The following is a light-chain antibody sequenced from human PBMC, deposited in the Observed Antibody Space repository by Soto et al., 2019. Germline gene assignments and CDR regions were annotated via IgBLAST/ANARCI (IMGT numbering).Light chain of an antibody. CDR1: SSNMGTNT. V-gene: IGLV1-44*01. Sequence: QSVLTQPPSASGTPGHRVTISCSGGSSNMGTNTVSWYQQVPGTAPKVLIYVNDQRPSGVPDRFSGSNSGTSASLAISGLQPEDEAEYYCVAWDDSLNGHVFGTGTKLTVL. CDR3: VAWDDSLNGHV. CDR2: VND. J-gene: IGLJ1*01.